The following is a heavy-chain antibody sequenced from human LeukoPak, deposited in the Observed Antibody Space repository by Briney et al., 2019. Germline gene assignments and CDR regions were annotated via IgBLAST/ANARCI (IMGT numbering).Heavy chain of an antibody. Sequence: GRSLRLSCAASGFTFSSYSLHWVRQAPGKGLEWVSYIAYSGSTKYYADSVKGRFTISRDNSKNSLYLQMNSLRAEDTAIYYCSRLNGIAWAGTWNSDNDYWGQGTLVTVSS. CDR2: IAYSGSTK. V-gene: IGHV3-30*03. D-gene: IGHD6-19*01. J-gene: IGHJ4*02. CDR1: GFTFSSYS. CDR3: SRLNGIAWAGTWNSDNDY.